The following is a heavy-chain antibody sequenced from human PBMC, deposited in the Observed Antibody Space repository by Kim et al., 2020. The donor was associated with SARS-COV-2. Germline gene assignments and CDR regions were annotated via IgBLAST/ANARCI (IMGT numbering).Heavy chain of an antibody. D-gene: IGHD2-15*01. V-gene: IGHV3-9*01. CDR3: AKDIGGGFSGYYGMDV. J-gene: IGHJ6*02. CDR2: ISWNSGSI. CDR1: GFTFDDYA. Sequence: GGSLRLSCAASGFTFDDYAMHWVRQAPGKGLEWVSGISWNSGSIGYADSVKGRFTISRDNAKNSLYLQMNSLRAEDTALYYCAKDIGGGFSGYYGMDVWGQGTTVTVSS.